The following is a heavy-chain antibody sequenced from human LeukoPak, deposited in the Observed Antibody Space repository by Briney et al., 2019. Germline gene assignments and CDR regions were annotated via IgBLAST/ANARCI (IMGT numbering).Heavy chain of an antibody. D-gene: IGHD2-2*02. CDR1: GYSISSGYY. CDR2: IYHSGST. Sequence: SETLSLTCAVSGYSISSGYYWGWIRQPPGKGLEWIGSIYHSGSTYYNPSLKSRVTISVDTSKNQFSLKLSPVTAADTAVYYCARHRYCSSTSCYTVGYYFDYWGQGTLVTVSS. V-gene: IGHV4-38-2*01. CDR3: ARHRYCSSTSCYTVGYYFDY. J-gene: IGHJ4*02.